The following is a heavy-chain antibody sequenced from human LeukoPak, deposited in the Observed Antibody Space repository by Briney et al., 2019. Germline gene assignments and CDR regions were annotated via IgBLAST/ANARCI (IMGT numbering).Heavy chain of an antibody. CDR3: AAREVRYDFWSGYYSHWFDP. J-gene: IGHJ5*02. CDR1: GGSFSGYY. Sequence: SGTLSLTCAVYGGSFSGYYWSWIRQPPGKGLEWIGEINHSGSTNYNPSLKSRVTISVDTSKNQFSLKLSSVTAADTAVYYCAAREVRYDFWSGYYSHWFDPWGQGTLVTVSS. CDR2: INHSGST. D-gene: IGHD3-3*01. V-gene: IGHV4-34*01.